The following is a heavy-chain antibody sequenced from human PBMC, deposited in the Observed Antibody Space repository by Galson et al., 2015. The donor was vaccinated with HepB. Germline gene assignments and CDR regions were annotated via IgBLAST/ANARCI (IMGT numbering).Heavy chain of an antibody. CDR1: GFTVYGNY. V-gene: IGHV3-66*01. CDR3: ARDRRDFWSGFDY. D-gene: IGHD3-3*01. CDR2: IYSGGST. Sequence: SLRLSCAASGFTVYGNYMNWVRQAPGKGLEWVPVIYSGGSTYYADSVKGRFTISRDSSKNTLYLQMNSLRAEDTAVYYCARDRRDFWSGFDYWGQGTLVTVSS. J-gene: IGHJ4*02.